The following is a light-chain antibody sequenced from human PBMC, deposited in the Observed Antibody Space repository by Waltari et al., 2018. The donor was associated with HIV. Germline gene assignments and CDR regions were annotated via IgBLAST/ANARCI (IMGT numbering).Light chain of an antibody. CDR2: SNH. Sequence: QSVLTQPPSAPGTPGQRVTISCSGSTSNIGPNSVSWYQQVPGTAPKLLIYSNHQKPSGVPERYSASKSGTSASLAIYGLQSEDEADYYCASWDDSLNAVLFGGGTKVTVL. CDR3: ASWDDSLNAVL. CDR1: TSNIGPNS. J-gene: IGLJ2*01. V-gene: IGLV1-44*01.